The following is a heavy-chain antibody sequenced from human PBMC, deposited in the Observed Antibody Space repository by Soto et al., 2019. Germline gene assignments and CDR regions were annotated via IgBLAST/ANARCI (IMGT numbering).Heavy chain of an antibody. J-gene: IGHJ4*02. V-gene: IGHV4-59*01. CDR3: ARDRVGSRY. D-gene: IGHD3-10*01. Sequence: KPSETLSLTCTVSGGSISSYYWSWIRQPPGKGLEWIGNIYYSGSTNYNPSLKSRVIISVDTSKNQFSLKLSSVTAADTAAYYCARDRVGSRYWGQGTLVTVSS. CDR1: GGSISSYY. CDR2: IYYSGST.